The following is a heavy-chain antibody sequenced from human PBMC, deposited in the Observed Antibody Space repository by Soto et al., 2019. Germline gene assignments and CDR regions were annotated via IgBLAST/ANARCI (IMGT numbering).Heavy chain of an antibody. V-gene: IGHV4-59*01. CDR1: GASLSTYY. CDR3: ARVDGDYGDAFDI. CDR2: IFYGGRT. J-gene: IGHJ3*02. Sequence: VQLQESGPRLVKPSETLSLTCTVSGASLSTYYWPWVRQPPGKGLEWVGYIFYGGRTDYTPSLKNRLAISVDTYRNEVSLKIISVTAADTAVYYCARVDGDYGDAFDIWGPGTMVTVSS. D-gene: IGHD4-17*01.